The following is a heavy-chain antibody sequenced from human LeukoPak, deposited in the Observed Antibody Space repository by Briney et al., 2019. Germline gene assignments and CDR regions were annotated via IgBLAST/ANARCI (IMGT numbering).Heavy chain of an antibody. V-gene: IGHV4-34*01. Sequence: SETLSLTCAVYGGSFSGYYWSWIRQSPGKGLEWIGEINHSGSTNYDPSLKSRVTISVDTSKNQFSLKLSSVTAADTAVYYCARSTVTTPWFDPWGQGTLVTVSS. J-gene: IGHJ5*02. CDR2: INHSGST. CDR3: ARSTVTTPWFDP. D-gene: IGHD4-17*01. CDR1: GGSFSGYY.